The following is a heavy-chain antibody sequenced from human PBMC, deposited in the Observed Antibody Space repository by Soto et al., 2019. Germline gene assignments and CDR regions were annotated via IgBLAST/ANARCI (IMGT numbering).Heavy chain of an antibody. D-gene: IGHD1-7*01. CDR3: ARDGGTIHGMDV. V-gene: IGHV4-34*09. CDR1: GGSFSGFY. CDR2: INHSGST. Sequence: SETLSLTCAVYGGSFSGFYWSCIRQPPGKGLEWIGEINHSGSTNYNPSLKSRVTISVDTSKNQFSLKLSSVTAAETAVYYCARDGGTIHGMDVWGQGTTVTV. J-gene: IGHJ6*02.